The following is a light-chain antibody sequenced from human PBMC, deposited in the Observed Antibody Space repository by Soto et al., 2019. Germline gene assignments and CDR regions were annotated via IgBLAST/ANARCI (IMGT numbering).Light chain of an antibody. Sequence: DIQMTQSPYSLSASVGDRVTITCRASQSISSYLNWYQQKPGKAPKLLIYAASRLQSGVPSRFSGSGSGTDFTLTISSLQPEDFATYYCQQSYSTPRTFGQGTKLEIK. J-gene: IGKJ2*01. CDR2: AAS. CDR3: QQSYSTPRT. V-gene: IGKV1-39*01. CDR1: QSISSY.